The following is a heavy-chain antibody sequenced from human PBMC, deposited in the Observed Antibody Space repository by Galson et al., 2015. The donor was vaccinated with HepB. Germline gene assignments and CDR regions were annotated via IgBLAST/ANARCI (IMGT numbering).Heavy chain of an antibody. D-gene: IGHD1-26*01. CDR3: ARDPGIVGAMYYFDY. J-gene: IGHJ4*02. CDR1: GYTFTSYY. CDR2: INPSGGST. Sequence: SVKVSCKASGYTFTSYYMHWVRQAPGQGLEWMGIINPSGGSTSYAQKFQGRVTMTRDTSTSAVYMELSSLRSEDTAVYYCARDPGIVGAMYYFDYWGQGTLVTVSS. V-gene: IGHV1-46*03.